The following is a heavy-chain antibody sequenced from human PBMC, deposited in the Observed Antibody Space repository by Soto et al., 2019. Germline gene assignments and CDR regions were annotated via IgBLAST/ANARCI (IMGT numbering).Heavy chain of an antibody. D-gene: IGHD6-13*01. V-gene: IGHV1-8*02. CDR2: MNPINGAT. Sequence: ASVKVSCKTCGYDFTAYDINWVRQASGQGLEWMGWMNPINGATGSARRFQGRVSMTRNTATGTAYLELTSLRSDDTGVYYCGRGPSPRAPAGGTPYYYAMDVWGQGTTVTVSS. CDR3: GRGPSPRAPAGGTPYYYAMDV. J-gene: IGHJ6*02. CDR1: GYDFTAYD.